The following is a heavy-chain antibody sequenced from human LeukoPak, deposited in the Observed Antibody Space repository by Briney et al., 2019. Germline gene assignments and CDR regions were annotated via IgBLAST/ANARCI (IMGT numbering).Heavy chain of an antibody. CDR1: GFTFDEHG. CDR2: ISWNSGSI. Sequence: GGSLRLSCVASGFTFDEHGLSWVRQAPGKGLEWVSGISWNSGSIGYADSVKGRFTISRDNAKNSLYLQMNSLRAEDTALYYCAKDMFSAAGTSDYWGQGTLVTVSS. D-gene: IGHD6-13*01. V-gene: IGHV3-9*01. CDR3: AKDMFSAAGTSDY. J-gene: IGHJ4*02.